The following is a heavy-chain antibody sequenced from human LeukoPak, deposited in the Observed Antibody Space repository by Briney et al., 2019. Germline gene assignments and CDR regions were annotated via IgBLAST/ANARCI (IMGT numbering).Heavy chain of an antibody. Sequence: PGGSLRLSCAASGFTFSTYSMSWVRLAPGKGLEWVSGISGSGANIYYADSVKGRFTISRDNSKNTLYLQMNSLRAEDTAVFYCAKYPASGGYFDYWGQGTLVTVSS. V-gene: IGHV3-23*01. CDR2: ISGSGANI. J-gene: IGHJ4*02. CDR1: GFTFSTYS. CDR3: AKYPASGGYFDY. D-gene: IGHD6-13*01.